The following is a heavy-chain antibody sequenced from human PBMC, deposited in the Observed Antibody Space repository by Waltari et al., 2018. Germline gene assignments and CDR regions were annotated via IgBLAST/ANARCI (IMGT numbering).Heavy chain of an antibody. J-gene: IGHJ6*03. Sequence: QVQLVQSGAEVKKPGASVKVSCKASGYTFTDNYMHWVRQAPGQGLEWMGWINPNNGGTNEAQKFQGRVTRTRDTSISTAFMDLSRLKSDDTAVYFCARGDPSVYYTSHMDVWGKGTTVTVSS. V-gene: IGHV1-2*02. CDR2: INPNNGGT. CDR1: GYTFTDNY. CDR3: ARGDPSVYYTSHMDV. D-gene: IGHD3-3*01.